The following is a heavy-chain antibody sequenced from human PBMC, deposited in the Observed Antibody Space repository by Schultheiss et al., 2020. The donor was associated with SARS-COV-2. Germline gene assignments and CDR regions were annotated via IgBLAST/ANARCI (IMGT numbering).Heavy chain of an antibody. J-gene: IGHJ2*01. CDR1: GGSISSSSYY. CDR3: ARQYDILTGTRRDWYFDL. CDR2: IYYSGST. D-gene: IGHD3-9*01. V-gene: IGHV4-39*01. Sequence: SETLSLTCTVSGGSISSSSYYWGWIRQPPGKGLEWIGSIYYSGSTYYNPSLKSRVTISVDTSKNQFSLKLSSVTAADTAVYYCARQYDILTGTRRDWYFDLWGRGTLVTGSS.